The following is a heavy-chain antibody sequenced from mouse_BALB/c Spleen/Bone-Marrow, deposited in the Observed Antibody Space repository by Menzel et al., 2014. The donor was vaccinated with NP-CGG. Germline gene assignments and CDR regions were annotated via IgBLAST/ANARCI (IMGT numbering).Heavy chain of an antibody. CDR3: VRGGNYRFDY. CDR2: IYPGDGDT. J-gene: IGHJ2*01. D-gene: IGHD2-1*01. V-gene: IGHV1-82*01. Sequence: QVQLQQSGPELVKPGASVKISCKASGYAFSSSWMNWVKQRPGQGHEWIGRIYPGDGDTNYNGKFKGKATLTADKSSSTAYMQLSSLTSVDSAVYFCVRGGNYRFDYWGQGTTLTVFS. CDR1: GYAFSSSW.